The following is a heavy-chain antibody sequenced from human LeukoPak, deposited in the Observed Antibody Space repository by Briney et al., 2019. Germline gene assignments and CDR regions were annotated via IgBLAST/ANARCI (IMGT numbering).Heavy chain of an antibody. V-gene: IGHV4-59*11. CDR1: GGSISSHY. J-gene: IGHJ6*03. Sequence: SETLSLTCTVSGGSISSHYWSWIRQPPGKGLEWVGYIYYSGSTNYNPSLTSRIATSVDTSKNQFSLNLSSAPGADTAGYYCARNKEMAATPTGNFYHHMDLWGKGTTV. CDR3: ARNKEMAATPTGNFYHHMDL. CDR2: IYYSGST. D-gene: IGHD5-24*01.